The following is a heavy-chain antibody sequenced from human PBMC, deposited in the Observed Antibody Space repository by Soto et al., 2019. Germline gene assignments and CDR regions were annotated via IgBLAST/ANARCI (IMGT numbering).Heavy chain of an antibody. CDR3: ARDLRFSSTNYFEF. Sequence: QVQLVESGGGLVKPGGSLRLSCTASGFLFTDYYMSWIRQPPGKGLEWLAYIDGSSDYTNSADSVKGRFTISRDNAKNSVFLQMNNLRADDTAVYYCARDLRFSSTNYFEFWGRGTLVTVSS. V-gene: IGHV3-11*06. CDR2: IDGSSDYT. CDR1: GFLFTDYY. D-gene: IGHD2-8*01. J-gene: IGHJ4*02.